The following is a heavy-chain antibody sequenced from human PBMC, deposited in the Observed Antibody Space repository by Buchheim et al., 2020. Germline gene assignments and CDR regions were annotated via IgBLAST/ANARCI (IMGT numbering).Heavy chain of an antibody. CDR2: IYYSGST. D-gene: IGHD6-19*01. J-gene: IGHJ5*02. CDR3: ARAFMGIAVAGRWVWFDP. Sequence: QVQLQESGPGLVKPSQTLSLTCTVSGGSISNSDSYYWGWIRQPPGKGLEWIGYIYYSGSTYYNPSLKSRVTISVDTSKNQFSLKLSSVTAADTAVYYCARAFMGIAVAGRWVWFDPWGQGTL. CDR1: GGSISNSDSYY. V-gene: IGHV4-31*03.